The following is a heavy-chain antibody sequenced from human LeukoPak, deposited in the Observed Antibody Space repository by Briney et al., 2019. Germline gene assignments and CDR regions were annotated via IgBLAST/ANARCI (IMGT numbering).Heavy chain of an antibody. D-gene: IGHD3-10*01. Sequence: QPGGSLRLSCAASGFTFSNYWMSWVRQAPGKGLECVANIKQDGSEKYYVDSVKGRFTISRDNAKNSLYLQMNSLRAEDTAVYYCARWGGGFDYWGQGTLVTVSS. CDR2: IKQDGSEK. V-gene: IGHV3-7*01. CDR3: ARWGGGFDY. CDR1: GFTFSNYW. J-gene: IGHJ4*02.